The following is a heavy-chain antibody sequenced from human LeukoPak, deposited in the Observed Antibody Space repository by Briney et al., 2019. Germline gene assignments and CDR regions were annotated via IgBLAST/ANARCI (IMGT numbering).Heavy chain of an antibody. D-gene: IGHD4-23*01. J-gene: IGHJ4*02. CDR3: ARDDYGGLDY. V-gene: IGHV3-48*01. CDR2: ISSSSSTI. CDR1: GFTFSSYG. Sequence: PGGSLRLSCAASGFTFSSYGMTWVRQAPGKGLEWVSYISSSSSTIYYADSVKGRFTISRDNAKNSLYLQLNSLRAEDTAVYYCARDDYGGLDYWGQGTLVTVSS.